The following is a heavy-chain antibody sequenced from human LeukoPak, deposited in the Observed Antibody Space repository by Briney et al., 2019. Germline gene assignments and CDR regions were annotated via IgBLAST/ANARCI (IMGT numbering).Heavy chain of an antibody. CDR2: INPIFGTA. Sequence: ASVKVSCKASGGTFSSYAISWVRQAPGQGLAWMGGINPIFGTANYAQKFQGRVTITADKSTSTAYMELSSLRSEDTAVYYCGRGYCSGGSCYSFGVDVWGKGPTVTVSS. CDR3: GRGYCSGGSCYSFGVDV. V-gene: IGHV1-69*06. J-gene: IGHJ6*04. D-gene: IGHD2-15*01. CDR1: GGTFSSYA.